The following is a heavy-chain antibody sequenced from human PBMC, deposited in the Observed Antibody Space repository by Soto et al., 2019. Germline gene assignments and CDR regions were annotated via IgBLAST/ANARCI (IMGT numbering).Heavy chain of an antibody. D-gene: IGHD3-16*01. CDR2: ISAYNGNT. V-gene: IGHV1-18*01. CDR3: ARDRYTFGWFDP. CDR1: GYTFTSYG. J-gene: IGHJ5*02. Sequence: ASVKVSCKASGYTFTSYGISWVRQAPGQGLEWMGWISAYNGNTNYAQKLQGRVTMTTDTSTSTAYMELKSLRSDDSAVYYCARDRYTFGWFDPWGQGTLVTVSS.